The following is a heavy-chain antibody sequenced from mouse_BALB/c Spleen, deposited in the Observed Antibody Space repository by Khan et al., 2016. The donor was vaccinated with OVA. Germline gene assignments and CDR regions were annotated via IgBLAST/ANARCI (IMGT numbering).Heavy chain of an antibody. V-gene: IGHV2-9*02. Sequence: QVQLKESGPGLVAPSQSLSITCTVSGFSLTSYGVHWVRQPPGQGLEWLGVIWAGGSTNYNSALMSRLSISKDTSKRQVFLKTNSLQTDDTAMYYSARLDDIWGQGTTLTGSA. CDR2: IWAGGST. J-gene: IGHJ2*01. CDR3: ARLDDI. CDR1: GFSLTSYG. D-gene: IGHD1-3*01.